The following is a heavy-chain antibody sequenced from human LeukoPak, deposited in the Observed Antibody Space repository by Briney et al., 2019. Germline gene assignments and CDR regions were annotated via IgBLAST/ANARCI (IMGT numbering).Heavy chain of an antibody. CDR3: ARDLPYPRYGDYYYYMDV. J-gene: IGHJ6*03. D-gene: IGHD4-17*01. Sequence: SETLSLTCSVSGGSISSSSYYWGWIRQPPGKGLEWIRGIYYSGSTYYNPSLKSRVTISVDTSKNQFSLKLSSVTAADTAVYYCARDLPYPRYGDYYYYMDVWGKGTTVTVSS. CDR1: GGSISSSSYY. CDR2: IYYSGST. V-gene: IGHV4-39*07.